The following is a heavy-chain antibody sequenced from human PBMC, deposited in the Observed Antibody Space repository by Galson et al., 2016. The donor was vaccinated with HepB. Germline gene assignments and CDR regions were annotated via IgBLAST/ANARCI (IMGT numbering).Heavy chain of an antibody. D-gene: IGHD3-3*01. Sequence: SLRLSCAASGFSFDDYGVHWVRQAPGKGLEWVSGISWNSGRVTYADSVKGRFTISRDNAKNSLFLQMNSLRVEDTALYYCAKDSLRFLEWFSAPFDYWGQGSLVTVSS. V-gene: IGHV3-9*01. CDR2: ISWNSGRV. CDR3: AKDSLRFLEWFSAPFDY. CDR1: GFSFDDYG. J-gene: IGHJ4*02.